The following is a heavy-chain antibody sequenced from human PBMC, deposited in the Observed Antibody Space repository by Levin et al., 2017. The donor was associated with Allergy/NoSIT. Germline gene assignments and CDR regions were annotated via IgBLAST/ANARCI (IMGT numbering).Heavy chain of an antibody. D-gene: IGHD6-6*01. CDR3: ARGYSSSSPIDY. Sequence: GGSLRLSCAASGFTISSNYMSWVRQAPGKGLEWVSVIYSGGSTYYADSVKGRFTISRDNSKNTLYLQMNSLRAEDTAVYYCARGYSSSSPIDYWGQGTLVTVSS. J-gene: IGHJ4*02. CDR1: GFTISSNY. V-gene: IGHV3-53*01. CDR2: IYSGGST.